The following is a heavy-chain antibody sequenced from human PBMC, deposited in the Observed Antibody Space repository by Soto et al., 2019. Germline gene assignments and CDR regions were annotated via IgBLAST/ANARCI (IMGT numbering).Heavy chain of an antibody. CDR3: ARDQSTVYDAFDI. CDR1: GFTFSSYT. J-gene: IGHJ3*02. Sequence: PGGSLRLSCAASGFTFSSYTLNWVRRAPGKGLEWVSSISSSGTYIYYADSVKGRFTISRDNAKNSLYLQMNSLRAEDTAVYYCARDQSTVYDAFDIWGQGTMVTVSS. CDR2: ISSSGTYI. V-gene: IGHV3-21*01. D-gene: IGHD4-17*01.